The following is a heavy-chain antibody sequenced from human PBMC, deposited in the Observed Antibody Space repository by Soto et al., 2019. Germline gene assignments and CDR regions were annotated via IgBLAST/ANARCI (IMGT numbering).Heavy chain of an antibody. CDR2: IIPIFDTA. CDR1: GGTFSSYA. CDR3: ARHHCISSSCYFYYYYSMDV. V-gene: IGHV1-69*12. D-gene: IGHD2-2*01. J-gene: IGHJ6*02. Sequence: QVQLVQSGAEVKKPGSSVKVSCKTSGGTFSSYAISWVRQAPGQGLEWMGGIIPIFDTANYAQKFQGRVTITAYDSTSTAYMELSSLRSEDTAVYYCARHHCISSSCYFYYYYSMDVWGQGTTVTVSS.